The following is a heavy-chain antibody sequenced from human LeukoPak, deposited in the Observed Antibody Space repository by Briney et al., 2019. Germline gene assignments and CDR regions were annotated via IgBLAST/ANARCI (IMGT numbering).Heavy chain of an antibody. V-gene: IGHV4-39*07. CDR1: GGSISSSSYY. D-gene: IGHD3-22*01. Sequence: PSETLSLTRTVSGGSISSSSYYWGWIRQPPGKGLEWIGSIYYSGSTYYNPSLKSRVTISVDTSKNQFSLKLSSVTAADTAVYYCVGYYYDSSGYDYWGQGTLVTVSS. CDR3: VGYYYDSSGYDY. CDR2: IYYSGST. J-gene: IGHJ4*02.